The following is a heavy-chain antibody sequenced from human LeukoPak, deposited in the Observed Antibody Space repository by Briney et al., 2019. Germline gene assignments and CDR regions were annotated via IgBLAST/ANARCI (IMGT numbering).Heavy chain of an antibody. CDR1: GFTIDKAW. D-gene: IGHD6-19*01. Sequence: PGGSLRLSCVASGFTIDKAWMTWVRQVPGKGLEWVANIQQDGSEKYYVDSVKGRFTISRDNAKNSLYLQMNSLRPEDTALYYCAKGGYSSVWCWFDPWGQGTLVTVSS. CDR3: AKGGYSSVWCWFDP. CDR2: IQQDGSEK. J-gene: IGHJ5*02. V-gene: IGHV3-7*03.